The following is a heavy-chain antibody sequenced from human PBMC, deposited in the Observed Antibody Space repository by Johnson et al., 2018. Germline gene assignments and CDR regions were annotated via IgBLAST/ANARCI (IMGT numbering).Heavy chain of an antibody. CDR1: GFTFSKYG. CDR3: ARPKVGATSGGMDV. Sequence: QVQLVESGGGVVQPGRSLRLSCAASGFTFSKYGMHWVRQAPGKGLEWVALIWYDGSKPDHADSVRGRFTVSRDNSKNTLFLQMSSLRAEDTALYYCARPKVGATSGGMDVWGTVTTVTVSS. CDR2: IWYDGSKP. V-gene: IGHV3-33*01. J-gene: IGHJ6*03. D-gene: IGHD1-26*01.